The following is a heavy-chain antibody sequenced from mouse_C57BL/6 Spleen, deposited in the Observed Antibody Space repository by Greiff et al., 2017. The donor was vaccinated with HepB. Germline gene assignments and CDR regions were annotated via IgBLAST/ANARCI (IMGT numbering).Heavy chain of an antibody. Sequence: EVQLVESGPGLVKPSQSLSLTCSVTGYSITSGYYWNWIRQFPGNKLEWMGYISYDGSNNYNPSLKNRISITRDTSKNQFFLKLNSVTTEDTATYYCARDRDSNYDAMDYWGQGTSVTVSS. J-gene: IGHJ4*01. CDR3: ARDRDSNYDAMDY. D-gene: IGHD2-5*01. CDR1: GYSITSGYY. CDR2: ISYDGSN. V-gene: IGHV3-6*01.